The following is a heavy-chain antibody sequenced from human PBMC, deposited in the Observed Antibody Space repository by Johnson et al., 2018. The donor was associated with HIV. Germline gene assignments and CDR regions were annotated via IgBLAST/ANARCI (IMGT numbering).Heavy chain of an antibody. CDR2: ISYDGSTK. Sequence: QVQLVESGGGVVQPGRSLRLSCAASGFTFSSYAMHWVRQAPGKRLEWVSVISYDGSTKYYADSVQGRFTISRDNSKNTLYLQMNSLRAEDTAVYYCARGMTTVTNHDAFDIWGQGTMVTVSS. CDR3: ARGMTTVTNHDAFDI. J-gene: IGHJ3*02. V-gene: IGHV3-30-3*01. CDR1: GFTFSSYA. D-gene: IGHD4-17*01.